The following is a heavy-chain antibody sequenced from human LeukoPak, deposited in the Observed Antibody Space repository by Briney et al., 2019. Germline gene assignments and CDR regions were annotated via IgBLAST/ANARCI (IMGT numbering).Heavy chain of an antibody. CDR3: ARGRTGSTNYDY. J-gene: IGHJ4*02. V-gene: IGHV4-34*01. CDR2: INHVATT. Sequence: SETLCLTCGVSGGSFSDYLWSWIRQPPGKGLEWIGQINHVATTNYNPSLKSRVTMSVDRSKHQFSLRLSSVTAADRAVYYCARGRTGSTNYDYWGQGVLVTVSS. D-gene: IGHD3-10*01. CDR1: GGSFSDYL.